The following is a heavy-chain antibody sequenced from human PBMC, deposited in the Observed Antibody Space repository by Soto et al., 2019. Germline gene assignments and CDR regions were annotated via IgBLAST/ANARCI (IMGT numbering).Heavy chain of an antibody. CDR2: IHYSGST. Sequence: PSETLSLTCTVPGGSVNIGTYYWSLIRQPPGKGLEWIGFIHYSGSTNYNPSLKGRVTMSVDTSKNQFSLKLTSVNTADTAIYYCTWGGDPYKTGDWGQGTLVTVSS. CDR3: TWGGDPYKTGD. CDR1: GGSVNIGTYY. J-gene: IGHJ4*02. V-gene: IGHV4-61*01. D-gene: IGHD2-21*01.